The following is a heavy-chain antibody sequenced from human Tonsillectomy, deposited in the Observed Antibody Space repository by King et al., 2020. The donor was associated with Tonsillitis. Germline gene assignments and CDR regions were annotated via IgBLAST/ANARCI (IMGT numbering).Heavy chain of an antibody. J-gene: IGHJ4*02. D-gene: IGHD3-22*01. CDR3: ASGRGSSGYRPLDY. V-gene: IGHV3-30-3*01. Sequence: QLVQSGGGVVQPGRSLRLSCAASGFTFSDYAMHWVRQAPGEGLEWVAVISYDGSDKYYADSVKGRFTISRDNSKNTLYLQMNSLRAEDTAVYYCASGRGSSGYRPLDYWGQGTLVTVSS. CDR2: ISYDGSDK. CDR1: GFTFSDYA.